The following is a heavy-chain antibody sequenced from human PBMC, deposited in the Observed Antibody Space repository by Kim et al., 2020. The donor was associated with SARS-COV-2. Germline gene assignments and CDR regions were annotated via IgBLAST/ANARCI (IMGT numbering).Heavy chain of an antibody. V-gene: IGHV3-21*01. Sequence: GGSLRLSCAASGFTFSSYSMNWVRQAPGKGLEWVSSISSSSSYIYYADSVKGRFTISRDNAKNSLYLQMNSLRAEDTAVYYCARNPGGNYFDYWGQGTLVTVSS. CDR1: GFTFSSYS. CDR3: ARNPGGNYFDY. CDR2: ISSSSSYI. J-gene: IGHJ4*02.